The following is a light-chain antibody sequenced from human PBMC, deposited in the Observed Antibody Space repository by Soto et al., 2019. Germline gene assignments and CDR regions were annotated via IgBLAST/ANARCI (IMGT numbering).Light chain of an antibody. V-gene: IGKV3-20*01. CDR1: QSVSSIY. J-gene: IGKJ4*01. CDR3: QQYGSSPLT. CDR2: GAS. Sequence: EIVLTQSPGTLSLSPGERATLSWMDIQSVSSIYLAWYQQKPGQAPRLLIYGASSRATGIPDRFSGSGSGTDFTLTISRLEPEDFAVYYCQQYGSSPLTFGGGTKVDNK.